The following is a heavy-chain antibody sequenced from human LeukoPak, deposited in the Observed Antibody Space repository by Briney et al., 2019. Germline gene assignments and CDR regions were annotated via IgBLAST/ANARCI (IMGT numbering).Heavy chain of an antibody. CDR2: ISGSGGYT. V-gene: IGHV3-23*01. CDR3: AKENALGDFWSGCYYFDY. J-gene: IGHJ4*02. D-gene: IGHD3-3*01. CDR1: GFTFSSYG. Sequence: GGSLRLSCATSGFTFSSYGMSWVRQAPGKGLEWVSGISGSGGYTYYADSVKGRFRMSRDNSKNMMYLQMNSLRAEDMAVYYCAKENALGDFWSGCYYFDYWGQGILVTVSS.